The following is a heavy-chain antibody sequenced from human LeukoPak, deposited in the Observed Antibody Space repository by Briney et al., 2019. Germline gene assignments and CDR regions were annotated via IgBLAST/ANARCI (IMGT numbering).Heavy chain of an antibody. J-gene: IGHJ4*02. D-gene: IGHD3-22*01. V-gene: IGHV3-7*03. CDR3: AKDLTDEYYYDSSGFDY. CDR1: GFTFTTYW. CDR2: IKQDGSEQ. Sequence: GGSLRLSCAASGFTFTTYWMGWVRQAPGKGLEWVANIKQDGSEQYYVDSVKGRFTISRDNAKNSLSLQMNSLRAEDTAVYYCAKDLTDEYYYDSSGFDYWGQGTLVTVSS.